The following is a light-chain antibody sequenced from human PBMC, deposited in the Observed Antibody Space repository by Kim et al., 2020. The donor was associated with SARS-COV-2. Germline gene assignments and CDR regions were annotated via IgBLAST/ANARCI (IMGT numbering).Light chain of an antibody. CDR1: QSISTY. V-gene: IGKV1-39*01. J-gene: IGKJ2*01. Sequence: DIQMTQSPSSLSAFVGDRVTITCRASQSISTYLNWYQQKPGKAPILLIYAASNLQSGVPLRFSGSGSGTDFTLTISSLQPEDFATYYCQQSYSTPPAFGQGTKLEI. CDR3: QQSYSTPPA. CDR2: AAS.